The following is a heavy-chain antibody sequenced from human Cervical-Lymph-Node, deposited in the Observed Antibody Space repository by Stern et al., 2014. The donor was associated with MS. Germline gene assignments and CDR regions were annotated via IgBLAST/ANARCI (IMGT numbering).Heavy chain of an antibody. J-gene: IGHJ4*02. CDR1: GYTFTSYD. CDR3: TRGLPAGNYAFGY. CDR2: MNINSGYT. V-gene: IGHV1-8*01. Sequence: VQLVESGAEVKKPGASVKVSCKASGYTFTSYDINWVRQATGQGLEWMGWMNINSGYTGYAQKFQGRVTMTRNTTISTAYMELSSLRSDDTAVYYCTRGLPAGNYAFGYWGQGTLVTVSS. D-gene: IGHD3-16*01.